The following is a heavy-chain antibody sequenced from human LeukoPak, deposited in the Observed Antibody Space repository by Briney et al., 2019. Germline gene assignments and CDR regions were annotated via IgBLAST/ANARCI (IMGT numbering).Heavy chain of an antibody. CDR3: VRDLLTGFHN. CDR1: RFTFSGYT. Sequence: PGGSLRLSCAASRFTFSGYTMNWVRQAPGKGLEWLSSISRSSTTIYYADSVKGRFTISRGNAKNSLYLQMNSLRDEDTAVYYCVRDLLTGFHNWGQGTLVTVSS. CDR2: ISRSSTTI. V-gene: IGHV3-48*02. D-gene: IGHD1-14*01. J-gene: IGHJ4*02.